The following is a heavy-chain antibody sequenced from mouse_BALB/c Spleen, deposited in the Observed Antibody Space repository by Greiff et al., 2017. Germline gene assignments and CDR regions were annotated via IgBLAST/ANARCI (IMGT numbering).Heavy chain of an antibody. CDR2: IWLGGST. J-gene: IGHJ2*01. Sequence: QVQLQQSGPGLVQPSQSLSISCTASGFSLTSYGVHWVRQSPGKGLEWLGVIWLGGSTDYNAAFISRLSISKDNSKTQVFFKMNSLQATDTAIYYCARWHYGSGFDYWGQGTTLTVSS. CDR1: GFSLTSYG. V-gene: IGHV2-2*02. CDR3: ARWHYGSGFDY. D-gene: IGHD1-1*01.